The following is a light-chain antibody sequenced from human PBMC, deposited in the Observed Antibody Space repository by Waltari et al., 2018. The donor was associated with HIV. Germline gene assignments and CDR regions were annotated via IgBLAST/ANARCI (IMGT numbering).Light chain of an antibody. CDR3: QVWDYTTAV. CDR1: NIVGKS. CDR2: YSH. V-gene: IGLV3-21*04. J-gene: IGLJ2*01. Sequence: SYVLTQTPSVSVAPGETARITCGGDNIVGKSVHWYQQKAGQAPVLVIYYSHDRPPGIPARVVGFNAGDTATLTISRADAGDEADYYCQVWDYTTAVFGGGTKLTVL.